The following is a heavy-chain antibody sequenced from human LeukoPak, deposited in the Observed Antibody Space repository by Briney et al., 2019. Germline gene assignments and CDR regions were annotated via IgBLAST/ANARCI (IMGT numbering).Heavy chain of an antibody. CDR2: IKVDGSEK. V-gene: IGHV3-7*03. CDR1: GFTFSNFW. D-gene: IGHD3-16*01. J-gene: IGHJ4*02. Sequence: GGSLRLSCVASGFTFSNFWMSWVRQAPGKGLEWVANIKVDGSEKYYADSVKGRFTISRDNAENSLYLQMNSLRAEDTALYYCARKLWHRNDCWGQGTLVTVSS. CDR3: ARKLWHRNDC.